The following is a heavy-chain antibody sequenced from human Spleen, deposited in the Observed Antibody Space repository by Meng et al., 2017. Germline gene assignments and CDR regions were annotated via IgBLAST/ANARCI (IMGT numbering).Heavy chain of an antibody. J-gene: IGHJ4*02. CDR2: INHSGST. CDR1: GGSFSDYY. Sequence: QVQLPEPGAGLLTPSETLSLPCGVSGGSFSDYYWSWIRKPPGKGLEWSGEINHSGSTNYNPSLESRATISVDTSQNNLSLKLSSVTAADSAVYYCARGPTTMAHDFDYWGQGTLVTVSS. CDR3: ARGPTTMAHDFDY. V-gene: IGHV4-34*01. D-gene: IGHD4-11*01.